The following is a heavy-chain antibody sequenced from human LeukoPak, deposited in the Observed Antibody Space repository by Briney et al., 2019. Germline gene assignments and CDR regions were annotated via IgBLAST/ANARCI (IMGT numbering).Heavy chain of an antibody. D-gene: IGHD2-21*02. CDR1: GYTFTSYG. CDR2: IIPIFGTA. J-gene: IGHJ5*02. V-gene: IGHV1-69*06. CDR3: ARISSLGGDYLNWFDP. Sequence: GASVKVSCKASGYTFTSYGISWVRQAPGQGLEWMGGIIPIFGTANYAQKFQGRVTITADKSTSTAYMELSSLRSEDTAVYYCARISSLGGDYLNWFDPWGQGTLVTVSS.